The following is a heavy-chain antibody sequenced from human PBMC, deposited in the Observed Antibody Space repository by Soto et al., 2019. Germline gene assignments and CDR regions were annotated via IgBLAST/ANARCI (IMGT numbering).Heavy chain of an antibody. J-gene: IGHJ5*02. Sequence: SATLSLTCAVSGGSISSSNWWSWVRQPPGKGLEWIGEIYHSGSTNYNPSLKSRVTISVDKSKNQFSLKLSTVTAADTAVYYCARDHWFGVVKRGRFDTWGQGTLVTVSS. CDR3: ARDHWFGVVKRGRFDT. D-gene: IGHD3-3*01. CDR2: IYHSGST. V-gene: IGHV4-4*02. CDR1: GGSISSSNW.